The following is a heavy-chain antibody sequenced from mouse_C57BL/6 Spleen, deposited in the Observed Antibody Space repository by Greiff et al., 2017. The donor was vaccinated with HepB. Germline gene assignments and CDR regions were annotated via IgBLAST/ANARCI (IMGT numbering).Heavy chain of an antibody. V-gene: IGHV1-82*01. CDR1: GYAFSSSW. CDR2: IYPGDGDT. D-gene: IGHD1-1*01. Sequence: QVQLQQSGPELVKPGASVKISCKASGYAFSSSWMNWVKQRPGKGLEWIGRIYPGDGDTNYNGKFKGKATLTADKSSSTAYMQLSSLTSEDSAVYFCARIEDYYGSSYAMDYWGQGTSVTVSS. J-gene: IGHJ4*01. CDR3: ARIEDYYGSSYAMDY.